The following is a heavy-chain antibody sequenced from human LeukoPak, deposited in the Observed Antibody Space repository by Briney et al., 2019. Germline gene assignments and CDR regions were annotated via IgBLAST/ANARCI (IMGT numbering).Heavy chain of an antibody. Sequence: GASVKVSCKASGYTFTSYGISWVRQAPGQGLEWMGWISAYNGNTNYAQKLQGRVTMTTDTSTSTAYMELSSLRSEDTAVYYCARDQGVPQDVDPYYYYYYMDVWGKGTTVTVSS. D-gene: IGHD2-2*01. CDR2: ISAYNGNT. V-gene: IGHV1-18*01. CDR3: ARDQGVPQDVDPYYYYYYMDV. CDR1: GYTFTSYG. J-gene: IGHJ6*03.